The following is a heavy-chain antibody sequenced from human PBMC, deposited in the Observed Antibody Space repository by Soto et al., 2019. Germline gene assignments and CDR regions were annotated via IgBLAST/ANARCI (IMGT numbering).Heavy chain of an antibody. CDR1: SDSMNSGGYY. V-gene: IGHV4-31*03. CDR3: ARRGGSSSGYYYYAMDV. Sequence: SETLSLTCSVSSDSMNSGGYYWSWIRQHPGKGLEWIGYIYSNGDTYYNPSLKSRVTISVDTSKNRFSLNLTSVTAADTAVYYCARRGGSSSGYYYYAMDVWGQGTTVTVSS. J-gene: IGHJ6*02. CDR2: IYSNGDT. D-gene: IGHD6-6*01.